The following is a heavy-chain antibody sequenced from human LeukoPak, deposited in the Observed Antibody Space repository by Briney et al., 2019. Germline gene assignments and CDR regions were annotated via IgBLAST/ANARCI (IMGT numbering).Heavy chain of an antibody. Sequence: SETLSLTCTVSGGSISSYYWRWIRQSGGRGGEGIGRIYSSGSTNYNPSLKSRVTISVDTYKNQFSPKLSSVTAADTAVYYCARAASSAWYDFDYWGQGTLVTVSS. J-gene: IGHJ4*02. CDR2: IYSSGST. CDR3: ARAASSAWYDFDY. V-gene: IGHV4-4*07. CDR1: GGSISSYY. D-gene: IGHD6-19*01.